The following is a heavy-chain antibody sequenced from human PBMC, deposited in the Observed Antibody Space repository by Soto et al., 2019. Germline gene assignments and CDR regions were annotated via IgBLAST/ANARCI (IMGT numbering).Heavy chain of an antibody. J-gene: IGHJ6*02. D-gene: IGHD4-17*01. CDR3: ASSFQADYGDSLDYYYGMDV. Sequence: PAGFLRLSCAAPGFTFSSYGMHWVRQAPGKGLDWVAVIWYDGSNKYYADSVKGRFTISRDNSKNTLYLQMNSLRAEDTAVYYCASSFQADYGDSLDYYYGMDVWGQGTTVTVSS. V-gene: IGHV3-33*01. CDR1: GFTFSSYG. CDR2: IWYDGSNK.